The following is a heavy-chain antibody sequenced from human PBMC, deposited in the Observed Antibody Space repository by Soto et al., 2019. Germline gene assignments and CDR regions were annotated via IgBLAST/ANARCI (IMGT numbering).Heavy chain of an antibody. V-gene: IGHV1-18*01. CDR3: ARASYYFGSGSWPFDY. CDR2: ISTYNGNT. Sequence: ASVKVSCKASGYTFTSYGISWVRQAPGQGLEWMGWISTYNGNTHYAQNLHDRVTMTTDTSTSTAYMELRSLRSDDTAMYYCARASYYFGSGSWPFDYWGQGTLVTVSS. CDR1: GYTFTSYG. D-gene: IGHD3-10*01. J-gene: IGHJ4*02.